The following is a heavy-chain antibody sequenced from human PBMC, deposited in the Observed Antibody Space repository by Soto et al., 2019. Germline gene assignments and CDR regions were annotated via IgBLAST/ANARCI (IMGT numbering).Heavy chain of an antibody. V-gene: IGHV4-59*01. CDR1: GGSISRYY. Sequence: SETLSLTCNVSGGSISRYYWSWIRQPPGKGLEWIGYIYYSGSTNYNPSLKSRVTISVDTSKNQFSLKLSSVTAADTAVYYCARDDQRAFDIWGQGTMVS. J-gene: IGHJ3*02. CDR3: ARDDQRAFDI. CDR2: IYYSGST.